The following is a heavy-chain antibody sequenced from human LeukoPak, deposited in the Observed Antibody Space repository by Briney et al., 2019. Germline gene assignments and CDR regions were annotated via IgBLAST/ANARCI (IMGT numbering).Heavy chain of an antibody. CDR1: GGSISSSSYY. CDR3: ARRGKVYYYGMDV. CDR2: IYYSGST. Sequence: PSETLSLTCTVSGGSISSSSYYWGWIRQPPGKGLEWIGSIYYSGSTYYNPYLKSRVTISVDTSKNQFSLKLSSVTAADTAVYYCARRGKVYYYGMDVWGQGTTVTVSS. V-gene: IGHV4-39*01. J-gene: IGHJ6*02.